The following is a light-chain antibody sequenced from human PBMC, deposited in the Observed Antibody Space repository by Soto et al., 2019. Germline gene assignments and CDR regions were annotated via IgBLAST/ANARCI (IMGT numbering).Light chain of an antibody. CDR1: QTVSSS. V-gene: IGKV3-11*01. J-gene: IGKJ4*01. Sequence: EILLTQSPATLSLSPGERATLSCRASQTVSSSLAWYQQKPGQAPRLLIYEASNRDTGIPARFSGSGSGADFTLTISRLEPEDFALYYCQQHINWPLTFGGGTKVDIK. CDR3: QQHINWPLT. CDR2: EAS.